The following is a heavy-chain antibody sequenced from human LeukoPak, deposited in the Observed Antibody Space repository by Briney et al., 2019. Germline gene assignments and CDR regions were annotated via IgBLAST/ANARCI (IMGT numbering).Heavy chain of an antibody. CDR3: ARDSLGMSTLDS. J-gene: IGHJ4*02. V-gene: IGHV3-53*01. Sequence: GGSLRLSCAASGFTVSKNYMSWVRQAPGKGLEWVSVIYSGGSTYYADSVKGRFTISRDSSKNTLYLQMNSLRAEDTAVYYCARDSLGMSTLDSWGQGTLVTVSS. D-gene: IGHD5/OR15-5a*01. CDR1: GFTVSKNY. CDR2: IYSGGST.